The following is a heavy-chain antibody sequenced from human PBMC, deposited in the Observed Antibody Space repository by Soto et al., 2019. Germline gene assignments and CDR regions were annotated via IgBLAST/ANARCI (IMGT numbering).Heavy chain of an antibody. Sequence: SHNRRVSDGSSSSCWLYHGRKRQPPGKGLEWIGSIYYSGSNYYNPSLKSRVTISVDTSKNQFSLKLSSVTAADTAVYYCARHIYYYDSSGQSRLTYYFDYWGQGTLVTVSS. CDR3: ARHIYYYDSSGQSRLTYYFDY. CDR1: DGSSSSCWLY. J-gene: IGHJ4*02. D-gene: IGHD3-22*01. CDR2: IYYSGSN. V-gene: IGHV4-39*01.